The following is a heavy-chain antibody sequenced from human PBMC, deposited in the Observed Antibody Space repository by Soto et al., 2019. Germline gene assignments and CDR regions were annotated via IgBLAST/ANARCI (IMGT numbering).Heavy chain of an antibody. CDR1: GFTFSTYG. D-gene: IGHD3-10*01. CDR2: IWYDGSNQ. V-gene: IGHV3-33*01. CDR3: ARDLGAFNYGSAYFDY. Sequence: GGTLRLSCAPSGFTFSTYGMHWVRQAPGKGLEWVAVIWYDGSNQYYADSVKGRFTISRDNSKNMLYLQMNSLRAEDTAVYYCARDLGAFNYGSAYFDYWGQGTPVTVSS. J-gene: IGHJ4*02.